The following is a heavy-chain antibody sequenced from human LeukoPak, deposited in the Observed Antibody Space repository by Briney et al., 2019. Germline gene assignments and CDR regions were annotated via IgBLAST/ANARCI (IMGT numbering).Heavy chain of an antibody. Sequence: PGRSLRLSCAASGFTFDDYAMHWVRQAPGKGLEWVSGISWNSGSIVYADSVKGRCTISREKAKNSLYLQMNSLRAEATALYYCAKDIGKGGPGGYYYGMDVWGQGTTVTVSS. V-gene: IGHV3-9*01. CDR2: ISWNSGSI. D-gene: IGHD1-26*01. J-gene: IGHJ6*02. CDR1: GFTFDDYA. CDR3: AKDIGKGGPGGYYYGMDV.